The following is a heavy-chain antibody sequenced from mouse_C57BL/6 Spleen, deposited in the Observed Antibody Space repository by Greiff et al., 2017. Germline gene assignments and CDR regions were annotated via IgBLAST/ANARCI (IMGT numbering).Heavy chain of an antibody. CDR1: GFTFSSYT. J-gene: IGHJ2*01. D-gene: IGHD2-5*01. CDR2: ISGGGGNT. V-gene: IGHV5-9*01. CDR3: ARRLFYSNYVPYFDY. Sequence: EVMLVESGGGLVKPGGSLKLSCAASGFTFSSYTMSWVRQTPEKRLEWVATISGGGGNTYYPDSVKGRFTISRANAKNTLYLQMSSLRSEDTALYYCARRLFYSNYVPYFDYWGQGTTLTVSS.